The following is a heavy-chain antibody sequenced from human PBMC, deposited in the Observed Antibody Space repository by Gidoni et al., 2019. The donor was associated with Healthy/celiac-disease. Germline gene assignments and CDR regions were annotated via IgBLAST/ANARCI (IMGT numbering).Heavy chain of an antibody. D-gene: IGHD3-16*01. CDR3: AKRGGGREYYYYGMDV. CDR2: FIPIFGTA. Sequence: QVPLVQSGAVAKKPGSSVKVPCKAAGGTFSSYAISWVRQAPGQGLEWMGGFIPIFGTANYAQKFQGRVTITADESTSTAYMELSSLRSEDTAVYYCAKRGGGREYYYYGMDVWGQGTTVTVSS. J-gene: IGHJ6*02. V-gene: IGHV1-69*01. CDR1: GGTFSSYA.